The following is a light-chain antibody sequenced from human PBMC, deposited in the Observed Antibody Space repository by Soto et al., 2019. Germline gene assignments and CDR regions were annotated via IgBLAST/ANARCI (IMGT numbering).Light chain of an antibody. V-gene: IGKV3-20*01. J-gene: IGKJ5*01. CDR3: QQYGSSPLIS. Sequence: VLTQSPGTLSLSPGESATLSCRASQTVSITYLTWYQQKPGQAPRLLIFGASKRATGIPDRFSGSGSGRDFTLTISRLEPEDFAVYYCQQYGSSPLISFGQGTRLEI. CDR2: GAS. CDR1: QTVSITY.